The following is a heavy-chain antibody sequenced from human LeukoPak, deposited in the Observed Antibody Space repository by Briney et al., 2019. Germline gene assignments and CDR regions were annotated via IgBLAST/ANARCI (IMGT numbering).Heavy chain of an antibody. CDR2: ITPLFGTA. V-gene: IGHV1-69*13. CDR3: ATLTTEYYYYYGMDV. J-gene: IGHJ6*02. CDR1: GGTFSKYT. Sequence: SVKVSCKASGGTFSKYTISWVRQRPGQGLEWMGGITPLFGTANYAQKFQGRVTITADESTSTAYMELSSLRSEDTAVYYCATLTTEYYYYYGMDVWGQGTTVTVSS. D-gene: IGHD4-11*01.